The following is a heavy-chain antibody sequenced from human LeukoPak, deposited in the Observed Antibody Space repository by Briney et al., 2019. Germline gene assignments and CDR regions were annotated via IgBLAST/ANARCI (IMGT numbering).Heavy chain of an antibody. Sequence: SVKVSCKASGGTFSSYAISRVRQAPGQGLEWMGGIIPIFGTANYAQKFQGRVTITADESTSTAYMELSSLRSEDTAVYYCARDPGWLQSANYFDYWGQGTLVTVSS. CDR2: IIPIFGTA. J-gene: IGHJ4*02. V-gene: IGHV1-69*13. CDR1: GGTFSSYA. CDR3: ARDPGWLQSANYFDY. D-gene: IGHD5-24*01.